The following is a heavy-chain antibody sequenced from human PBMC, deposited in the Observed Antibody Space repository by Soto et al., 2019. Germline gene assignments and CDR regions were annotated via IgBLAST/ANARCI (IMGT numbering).Heavy chain of an antibody. Sequence: EVQLVESGGGLVQPGGSLRLSCAASGFTFSSYSMNWVRQAPVKGLEWVSDIGSSSSTIYYADSVKGRFTISRDNAKNSLYLQMNSRRAEATAVYYCARDPRLWYYFDYWGQGTLVTVAS. J-gene: IGHJ4*02. CDR2: IGSSSSTI. D-gene: IGHD2-8*02. CDR1: GFTFSSYS. CDR3: ARDPRLWYYFDY. V-gene: IGHV3-48*01.